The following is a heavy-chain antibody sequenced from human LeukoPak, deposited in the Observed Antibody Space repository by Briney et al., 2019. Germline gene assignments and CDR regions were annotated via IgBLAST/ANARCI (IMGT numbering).Heavy chain of an antibody. V-gene: IGHV4-34*09. D-gene: IGHD1-1*01. CDR2: IYDSGST. Sequence: SETLSLTCAVYGGSFSGYYWSWIRQPPGKGLEWIGYIYDSGSTYYKPSLMSRVTISVDTSKNQFSLKLSSVTAADTAVYYCARAWYNWKTLDYWGQGTLVTVSS. CDR3: ARAWYNWKTLDY. CDR1: GGSFSGYY. J-gene: IGHJ4*02.